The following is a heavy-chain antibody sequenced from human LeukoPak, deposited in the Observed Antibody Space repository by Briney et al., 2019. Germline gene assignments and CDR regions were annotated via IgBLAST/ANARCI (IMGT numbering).Heavy chain of an antibody. CDR3: ATSRGYCSSTSCRDDYYFDY. J-gene: IGHJ4*02. V-gene: IGHV1-46*01. CDR1: GYTFTSYY. D-gene: IGHD2-2*01. CDR2: INPSGGST. Sequence: ASVKVSCKASGYTFTSYYMHWVRQAPGQGLEWMGIINPSGGSTGYAQNFRGRVTMTRDMSTSTVYMELSSLRSEDTAVYYCATSRGYCSSTSCRDDYYFDYWGQGTLVTVSS.